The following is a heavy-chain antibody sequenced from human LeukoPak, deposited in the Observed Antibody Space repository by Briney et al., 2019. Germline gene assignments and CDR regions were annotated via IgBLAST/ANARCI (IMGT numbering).Heavy chain of an antibody. V-gene: IGHV3-48*02. CDR3: GREVPEYSRTPDY. CDR1: GFTFSSYS. Sequence: PGGSLRLSCAASGFTFSSYSMNWVRQAPGKGLEWVSYISSSSSTIYYADSVKGRFTISRDNDKNSLYLQMNSLRDEDTAVYYCGREVPEYSRTPDYWGQGTLVTVPS. D-gene: IGHD6-6*01. J-gene: IGHJ4*02. CDR2: ISSSSSTI.